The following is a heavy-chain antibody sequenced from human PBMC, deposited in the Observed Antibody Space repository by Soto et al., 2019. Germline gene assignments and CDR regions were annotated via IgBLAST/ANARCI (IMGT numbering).Heavy chain of an antibody. V-gene: IGHV5-51*01. D-gene: IGHD5-18*01. CDR1: GYSFTSYW. Sequence: GASLKISCKGSGYSFTSYWIGWVRQMPGKGLEGMGIIYPGDSDTRYSPSFQGQVTISADKSICTAYLQWSSLKVSDTAMYYCARRGYSYGWDAFDIGGPGTMVAISS. CDR2: IYPGDSDT. J-gene: IGHJ3*02. CDR3: ARRGYSYGWDAFDI.